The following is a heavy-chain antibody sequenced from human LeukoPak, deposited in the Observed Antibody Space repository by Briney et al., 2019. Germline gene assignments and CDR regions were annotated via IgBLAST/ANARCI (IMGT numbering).Heavy chain of an antibody. D-gene: IGHD3-10*01. CDR3: ARGGMGGSGSYYNV. V-gene: IGHV1-69*04. CDR2: IIPILGIA. CDR1: GGTFSSYA. Sequence: SVKVSCKASGGTFSSYAISWVRQAPGQGLEWMGRIIPILGIANYAQKFQGRVTITADKSTSTAYMELSSLRSEDTAVYYCARGGMGGSGSYYNVWGKGTTVTVSS. J-gene: IGHJ6*04.